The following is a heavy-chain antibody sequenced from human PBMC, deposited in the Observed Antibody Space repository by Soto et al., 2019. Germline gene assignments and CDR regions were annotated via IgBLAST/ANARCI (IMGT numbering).Heavy chain of an antibody. J-gene: IGHJ5*02. CDR2: ISSSGSTI. D-gene: IGHD2-2*01. V-gene: IGHV3-11*01. CDR1: GFTFSDYY. CDR3: ARVRGGYCSSTSCYEGVNWFDP. Sequence: GGSLRLSCAASGFTFSDYYMSWIRQAPGKGLEWVSYISSSGSTIYYADSMKGRFTISRDNAKNSLYLQMNSLRAEDTAVYYCARVRGGYCSSTSCYEGVNWFDPWGQGTLVTVSS.